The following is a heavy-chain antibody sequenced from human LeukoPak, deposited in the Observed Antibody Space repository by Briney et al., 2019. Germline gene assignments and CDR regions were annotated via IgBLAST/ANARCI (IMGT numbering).Heavy chain of an antibody. D-gene: IGHD3-10*01. V-gene: IGHV3-53*01. CDR1: GLTVSSNC. J-gene: IGHJ4*02. CDR3: ASGSMFAF. CDR2: IHSGGST. Sequence: GGSLTHFCAASGLTVSSNCMNWVRQAPGKGLEWVSVIHSGGSTYYADSVKGRFSISRDNSKNTLFLQMNSLRAEDTAVYHCASGSMFAFWGQGTLVTVSS.